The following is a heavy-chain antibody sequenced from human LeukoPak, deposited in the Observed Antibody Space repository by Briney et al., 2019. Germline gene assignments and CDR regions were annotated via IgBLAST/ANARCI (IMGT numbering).Heavy chain of an antibody. CDR2: IIPKFGTA. CDR1: RGTFSSYA. V-gene: IGHV1-69*01. D-gene: IGHD2-2*01. Sequence: SVKVSCKASRGTFSSYAITWVRQAPGQGLEWLGGIIPKFGTAIYAQKFQGRLTITADESTSTAYLELSSLSSEDTAIYYCARDRPGRYCTSTSCFIASPFDPWGQGTLVTVSS. CDR3: ARDRPGRYCTSTSCFIASPFDP. J-gene: IGHJ5*02.